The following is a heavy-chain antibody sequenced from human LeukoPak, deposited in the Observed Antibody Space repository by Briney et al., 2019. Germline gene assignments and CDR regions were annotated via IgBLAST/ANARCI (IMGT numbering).Heavy chain of an antibody. V-gene: IGHV1-46*01. Sequence: GASAKVSCKASGYTFTSHFMHWVRQAPGQGLEWMGIINPRGGSTSYTQKFQGRVTMTRDTSTSTVYMELSSLRSEDTAVYYCARVKGYYYDTSDKDAFDIWGQGTMVTVSS. CDR3: ARVKGYYYDTSDKDAFDI. D-gene: IGHD3-22*01. CDR1: GYTFTSHF. J-gene: IGHJ3*02. CDR2: INPRGGST.